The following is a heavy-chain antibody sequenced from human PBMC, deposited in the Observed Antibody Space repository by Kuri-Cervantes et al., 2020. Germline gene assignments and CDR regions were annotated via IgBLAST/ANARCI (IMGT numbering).Heavy chain of an antibody. CDR3: AKEASYYGSGSYPDY. Sequence: GGSLRLSCAASGFTFSSSWMHWVCQAPGKGLEWVSGISGSGGSTYYADSVKGRFTISRDNSKNTLYLQMNSLRAEDTAVYYCAKEASYYGSGSYPDYWGQGTLVTVSS. J-gene: IGHJ4*02. D-gene: IGHD3-10*01. V-gene: IGHV3-23*01. CDR1: GFTFSSSW. CDR2: ISGSGGST.